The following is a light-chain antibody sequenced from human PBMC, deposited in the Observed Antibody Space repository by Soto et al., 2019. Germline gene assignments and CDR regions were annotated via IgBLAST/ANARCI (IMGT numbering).Light chain of an antibody. CDR2: DAS. V-gene: IGKV3-20*01. Sequence: EIVLTQFPGTLSLSPGARATLSCRASATIGYKYLAWYQQKPVLPPTLLLYDASTRAAGLPDRFSGSGSGTDFTLTISRLEPDDPAVYYCQQYDTSYTFGPGTKLE. CDR1: ATIGYKY. J-gene: IGKJ2*01. CDR3: QQYDTSYT.